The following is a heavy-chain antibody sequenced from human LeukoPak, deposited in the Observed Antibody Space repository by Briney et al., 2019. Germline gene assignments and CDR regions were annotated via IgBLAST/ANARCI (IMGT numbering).Heavy chain of an antibody. CDR1: GFTFSSYA. D-gene: IGHD3-10*01. V-gene: IGHV3-30-3*01. CDR2: ISHDRSNN. CDR3: VRDLSGSYMADY. J-gene: IGHJ4*02. Sequence: PGGSLRLSCVVSGFTFSSYAMHWARQAPGKGLEWVAVISHDRSNNCHADSVKGRFTISRDNSKNTLYLQMNSLRVEDTAVYYCVRDLSGSYMADYWGQGTLVTVSS.